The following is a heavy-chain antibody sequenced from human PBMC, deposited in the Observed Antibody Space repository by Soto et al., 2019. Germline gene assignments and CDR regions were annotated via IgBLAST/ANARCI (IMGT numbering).Heavy chain of an antibody. V-gene: IGHV3-30*03. Sequence: AGGSLRLSCAASGFTFSNYGMHWVRQAPGKGLEWVAVISYDGTNKYYADSVKGRFTISRDNSKNTLYLQMNSLRAEDTAVYYCATDEVGAYYYYGMHVWGQGTTVTVSS. J-gene: IGHJ6*02. D-gene: IGHD1-26*01. CDR2: ISYDGTNK. CDR3: ATDEVGAYYYYGMHV. CDR1: GFTFSNYG.